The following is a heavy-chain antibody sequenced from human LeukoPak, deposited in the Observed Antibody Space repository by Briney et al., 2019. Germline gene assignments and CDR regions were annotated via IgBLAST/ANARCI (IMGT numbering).Heavy chain of an antibody. CDR1: GFTLFGYA. CDR2: ISGSGGST. D-gene: IGHD6-19*01. CDR3: AKDSPLAVAGPHYNWFDP. V-gene: IGHV3-23*01. J-gene: IGHJ5*02. Sequence: GGAPGASLATPGFTLFGYAISSGRPAPRKGVGWVSAISGSGGSTYYADSVKGRFTISRDNSKNTLYLQMNSLRAEDTAVYYCAKDSPLAVAGPHYNWFDPWGQGTLVTVSS.